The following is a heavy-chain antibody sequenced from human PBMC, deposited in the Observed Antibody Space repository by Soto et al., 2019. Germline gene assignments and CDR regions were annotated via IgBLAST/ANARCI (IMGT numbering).Heavy chain of an antibody. V-gene: IGHV4-30-2*01. Sequence: QLQLQESGSGLVKPSQTLSLTCAVSGGSISSGGYSWSWIRQPPGKGLEWIGYIYHSGSTYYNPSLKMRITISIDRSKNQFSPKLGSVTAADTAVYYCARDKAAVYYYYGMDVWGQGTTVTVSS. CDR2: IYHSGST. J-gene: IGHJ6*02. D-gene: IGHD6-13*01. CDR3: ARDKAAVYYYYGMDV. CDR1: GGSISSGGYS.